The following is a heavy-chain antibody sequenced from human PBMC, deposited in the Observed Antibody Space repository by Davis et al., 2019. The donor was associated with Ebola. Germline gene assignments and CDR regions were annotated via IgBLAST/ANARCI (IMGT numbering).Heavy chain of an antibody. D-gene: IGHD2-2*01. Sequence: PSETLSLTCTVSGGSISGSSYFWGWIRQPPGKGPEWIVSMQSVEETYYNPSLKSRVLMSIDASKNQFSLKLKSVPAADSALYYCVTVVASTRVEYWGRGTLVTVSS. CDR2: MQSVEET. CDR1: GGSISGSSYF. CDR3: VTVVASTRVEY. J-gene: IGHJ4*02. V-gene: IGHV4-39*01.